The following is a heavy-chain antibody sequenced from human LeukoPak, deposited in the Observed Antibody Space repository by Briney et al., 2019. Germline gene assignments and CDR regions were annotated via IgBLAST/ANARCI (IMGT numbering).Heavy chain of an antibody. CDR2: ISYDGSNK. D-gene: IGHD6-6*01. CDR3: ARLASRSY. Sequence: GGSLRLSCAASGFTFSSYAMHWVRQAPGKGLEWVAVISYDGSNKYYADFVKGRFTISRDNSKNTFSLQMDNLRAEDTAVYYCARLASRSYWGQGTLVAVSS. J-gene: IGHJ4*02. V-gene: IGHV3-30*04. CDR1: GFTFSSYA.